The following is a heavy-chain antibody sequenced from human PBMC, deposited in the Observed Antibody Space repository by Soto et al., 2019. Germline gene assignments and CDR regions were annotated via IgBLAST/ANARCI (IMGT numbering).Heavy chain of an antibody. CDR2: ISAYNGNT. CDR3: GGSGGGVAVAGTVDY. CDR1: GYTFTSYG. J-gene: IGHJ4*02. D-gene: IGHD6-19*01. Sequence: QVQLVQSGAEVKKPGASVKVSCKASGYTFTSYGISWVRQAPGQGLEWMGWISAYNGNTNYAQKLQGRVTMTTDTTTSTAYMGLRSLRSDDTAVYYCGGSGGGVAVAGTVDYWGQGTLVTVSS. V-gene: IGHV1-18*01.